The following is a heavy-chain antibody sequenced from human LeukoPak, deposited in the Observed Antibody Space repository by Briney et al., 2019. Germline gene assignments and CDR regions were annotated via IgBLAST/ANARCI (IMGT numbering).Heavy chain of an antibody. CDR3: ARDHRLVLMITFLNQNWFDP. Sequence: SETLSLTCTVSGYSISSGYYWGWIRQPPGKGLEWIGSIYYSGSTYFNPSLKSRVTISVDTSKNQFSLKLSSVTAADTAVYYCARDHRLVLMITFLNQNWFDPWGQGTLVTVSS. CDR2: IYYSGST. CDR1: GYSISSGYY. J-gene: IGHJ5*02. D-gene: IGHD3-16*01. V-gene: IGHV4-38-2*02.